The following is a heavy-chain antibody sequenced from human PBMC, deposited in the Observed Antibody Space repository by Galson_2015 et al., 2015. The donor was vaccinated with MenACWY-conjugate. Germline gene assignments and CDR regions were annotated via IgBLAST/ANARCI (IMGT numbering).Heavy chain of an antibody. Sequence: SVKVSCKASGYTFNTYYMHWVRQAPGQGLEWVGITNPYGGSTTYAQKFQGRVTMTRDTSTCTVYMELSSLRSEDTAVYYCARGRGSYYYGMDVWGQGTTVTVSS. CDR3: ARGRGSYYYGMDV. V-gene: IGHV1-46*02. CDR2: TNPYGGST. J-gene: IGHJ6*02. CDR1: GYTFNTYY. D-gene: IGHD1-26*01.